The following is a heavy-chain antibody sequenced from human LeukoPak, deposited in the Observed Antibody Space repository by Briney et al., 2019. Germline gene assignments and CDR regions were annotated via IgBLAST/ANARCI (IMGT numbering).Heavy chain of an antibody. CDR2: ISYNGNGK. D-gene: IGHD3-10*01. Sequence: GGSLRLSCAASGFTFSDYAMHWVRQAPGKELKYVSAISYNGNGKHYADSVKGRFTISRDNAKNSLYLQMNSLRAEDTAVYFCASNYYDSGSYLYYFDYWGQGTLVTVSS. CDR3: ASNYYDSGSYLYYFDY. J-gene: IGHJ4*02. CDR1: GFTFSDYA. V-gene: IGHV3-64*02.